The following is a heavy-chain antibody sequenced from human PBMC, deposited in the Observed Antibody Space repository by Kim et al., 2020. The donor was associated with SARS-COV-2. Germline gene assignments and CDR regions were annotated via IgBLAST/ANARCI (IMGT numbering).Heavy chain of an antibody. CDR2: IKQDGSEK. V-gene: IGHV3-7*03. J-gene: IGHJ6*02. Sequence: GGSLRLSCAASGFTFSSYWMSWVRQAPGKGLEWVANIKQDGSEKYYVDSVKGRFTISRDNAKNSLYLLMNSLRAEDTAVYFCARGVMSSGWLYYYSYYGMDVWGQGTTVIVSS. D-gene: IGHD6-19*01. CDR3: ARGVMSSGWLYYYSYYGMDV. CDR1: GFTFSSYW.